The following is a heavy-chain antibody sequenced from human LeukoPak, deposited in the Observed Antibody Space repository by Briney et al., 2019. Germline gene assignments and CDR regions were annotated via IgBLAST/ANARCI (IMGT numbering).Heavy chain of an antibody. J-gene: IGHJ3*02. CDR2: ISSSGSTI. Sequence: PGGSLRLSCAASGFTFSSYEMNWVRQAPGKGLEWVSYISSSGSTIYYADSVKGRFTISRDNAKNSLYLQMNSLRAEDTAVYYCARASGYSSGWYELGDAFDIWGQGTMVTVSS. V-gene: IGHV3-48*03. CDR3: ARASGYSSGWYELGDAFDI. D-gene: IGHD6-19*01. CDR1: GFTFSSYE.